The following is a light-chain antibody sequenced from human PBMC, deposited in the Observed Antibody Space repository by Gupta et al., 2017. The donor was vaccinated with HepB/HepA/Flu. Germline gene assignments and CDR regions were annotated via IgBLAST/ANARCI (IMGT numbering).Light chain of an antibody. Sequence: DIQLTQSPSFLSASVGDRVTITCRASQVINSYLAWYQQKPGKAPKLVIYGASTLQSGVPSRFSGSRSGTGFTLTISSRQPEDFATYYCQQLYTYPRSFGQGTKVEI. V-gene: IGKV1-9*01. CDR1: QVINSY. CDR2: GAS. CDR3: QQLYTYPRS. J-gene: IGKJ1*01.